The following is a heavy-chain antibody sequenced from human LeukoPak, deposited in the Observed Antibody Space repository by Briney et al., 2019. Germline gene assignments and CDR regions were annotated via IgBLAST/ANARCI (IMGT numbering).Heavy chain of an antibody. V-gene: IGHV3-53*01. CDR3: ARVRSSSWYVTLYYYGMDV. CDR1: GFTVSSNY. D-gene: IGHD6-13*01. CDR2: IYSGGST. Sequence: PGGSLRLSCAASGFTVSSNYMSWVRQAPGKGLEWVSVIYSGGSTYYADSVKGRFTISRDNSKNTLYLQMNSLRAEDTAVYYCARVRSSSWYVTLYYYGMDVWGQGTTVTVSS. J-gene: IGHJ6*02.